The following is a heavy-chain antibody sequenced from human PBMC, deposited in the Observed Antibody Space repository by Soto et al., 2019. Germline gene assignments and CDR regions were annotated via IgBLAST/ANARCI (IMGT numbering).Heavy chain of an antibody. CDR2: IIPIFGTA. CDR3: ARVWIGYDYVWGSFPFDY. J-gene: IGHJ4*02. D-gene: IGHD3-16*01. V-gene: IGHV1-69*13. CDR1: GGTFSSYA. Sequence: ASVKVSCKASGGTFSSYAISWVRQAPGQGLEWMGGIIPIFGTANYAQKFQGRVTITADESTSTAYMELSSLRSEDTAVYYCARVWIGYDYVWGSFPFDYWGQGTLVTVSS.